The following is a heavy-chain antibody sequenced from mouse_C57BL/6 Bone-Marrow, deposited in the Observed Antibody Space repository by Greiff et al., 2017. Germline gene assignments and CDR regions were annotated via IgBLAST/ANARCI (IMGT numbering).Heavy chain of an antibody. CDR2: IYPRSGNT. V-gene: IGHV1-81*01. D-gene: IGHD1-1*01. CDR3: ARAYYGSSSWFAY. J-gene: IGHJ3*01. Sequence: VQLKESGAELARPGASVKLSCKASGYTFTSYGISWVKQRTGQGLEWIGEIYPRSGNTYYNEKFKGKATLTAEKSSSTAYMELRSLTSEDSAFYFCARAYYGSSSWFAYWGQGTLVTVSA. CDR1: GYTFTSYG.